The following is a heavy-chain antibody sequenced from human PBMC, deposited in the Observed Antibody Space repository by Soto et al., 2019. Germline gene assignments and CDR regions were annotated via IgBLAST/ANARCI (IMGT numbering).Heavy chain of an antibody. CDR3: AKTAAGQYYYYGMDV. J-gene: IGHJ6*02. Sequence: GGSLRLSCVASGFTFSTYAMSWVRQAPGKGLEWVSGISGRGVGTYYAHSVKGRFTISRDNSKNTLYLQMNSLRAEDTAVYYCAKTAAGQYYYYGMDVWGQGTTVTVSS. CDR2: ISGRGVGT. D-gene: IGHD6-13*01. V-gene: IGHV3-23*01. CDR1: GFTFSTYA.